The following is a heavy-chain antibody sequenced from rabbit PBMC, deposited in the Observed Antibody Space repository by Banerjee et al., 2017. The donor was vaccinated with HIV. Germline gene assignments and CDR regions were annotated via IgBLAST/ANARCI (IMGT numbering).Heavy chain of an antibody. J-gene: IGHJ4*01. Sequence: QSLEESGGDLVKPGASLTLTCTASGFSFSSSYYMCWVRQAPGKGLEWIGCIDLFFGSTYYASWAKGRFTISKTSSTTVTLQMTSLTAADTATYFCARDPFNLWGQGTLVTVS. CDR2: IDLFFGST. CDR3: ARDPFNL. CDR1: GFSFSSSYY. V-gene: IGHV1S40*01.